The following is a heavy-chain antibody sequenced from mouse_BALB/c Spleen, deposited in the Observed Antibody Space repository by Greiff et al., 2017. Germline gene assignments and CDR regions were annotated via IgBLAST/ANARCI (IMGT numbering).Heavy chain of an antibody. V-gene: IGHV7-3*02. D-gene: IGHD1-1*01. CDR1: GFTFTDYY. CDR2: IRNKANGYTT. CDR3: ARDLNYYGSSWCAY. J-gene: IGHJ3*01. Sequence: DVKLVESGGGLVQPGGSLRLSCATSGFTFTDYYMSWVRQPPGKALEWLGFIRNKANGYTTEYSASVKGRFTISRDNSQSILYLQMNTLRAEDSATYYCARDLNYYGSSWCAYWGQGTLVTVSA.